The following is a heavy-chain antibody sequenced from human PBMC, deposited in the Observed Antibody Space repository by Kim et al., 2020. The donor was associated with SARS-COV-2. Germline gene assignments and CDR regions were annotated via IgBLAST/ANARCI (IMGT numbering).Heavy chain of an antibody. CDR2: ISSIGNTI. CDR3: ARRRQGSSDY. V-gene: IGHV3-48*03. Sequence: GGSLRLSCAASGFTFSSYEMNWVRQAPGKGLEWVSYISSIGNTIYYADSVKGRFTISRDNAKNSLFLQMNSLKDEDTAVYYCARRRQGSSDYWGQGTLVTVSS. D-gene: IGHD1-26*01. CDR1: GFTFSSYE. J-gene: IGHJ4*02.